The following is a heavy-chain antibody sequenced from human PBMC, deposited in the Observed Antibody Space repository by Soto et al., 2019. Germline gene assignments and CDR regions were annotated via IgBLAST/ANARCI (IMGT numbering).Heavy chain of an antibody. CDR2: INYSGST. CDR1: GGPISSNDFY. Sequence: SETLSLTCSVSGGPISSNDFYWSWIRQHPGTGLEWIGEINYSGSTNYNPSLKSRVTISVDTSKNQFSLKLTSVTAADTAVYYCARDKITGLFDYWGQGTLVTVSS. D-gene: IGHD2-8*02. CDR3: ARDKITGLFDY. J-gene: IGHJ4*02. V-gene: IGHV4-39*07.